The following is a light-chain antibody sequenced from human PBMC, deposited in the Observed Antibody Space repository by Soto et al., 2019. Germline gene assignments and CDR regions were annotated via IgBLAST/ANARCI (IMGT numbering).Light chain of an antibody. CDR1: QSVGSD. Sequence: EIVITQSPATLSVSPGERATLSCRSSQSVGSDLAWYKQIPGQSPSLLIFGASTRASGIPARFSGSGSGTEFTLTINSLQPEDFAVYYCQQYNDRLTFGGGTKVDNK. CDR3: QQYNDRLT. CDR2: GAS. J-gene: IGKJ4*01. V-gene: IGKV3D-15*01.